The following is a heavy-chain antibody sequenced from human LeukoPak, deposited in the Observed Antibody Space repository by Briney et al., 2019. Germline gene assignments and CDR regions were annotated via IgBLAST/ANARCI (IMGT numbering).Heavy chain of an antibody. Sequence: GGSLRLSCAASGFTFSSYWMSWVRQAPGKGREWVANIMQDGSEKYYADSAKGRFTISRDNAKNSLYLKMNSLRAEDTAVYYCARVGKGMFGESNGFDPWGQGTLVTVSS. CDR1: GFTFSSYW. J-gene: IGHJ5*02. CDR2: IMQDGSEK. D-gene: IGHD3-10*02. CDR3: ARVGKGMFGESNGFDP. V-gene: IGHV3-7*01.